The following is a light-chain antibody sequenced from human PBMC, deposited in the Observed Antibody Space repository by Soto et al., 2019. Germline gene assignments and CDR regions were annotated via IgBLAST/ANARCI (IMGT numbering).Light chain of an antibody. CDR1: QSVSSNY. CDR3: QQRSDWPLT. J-gene: IGKJ5*01. CDR2: GAS. V-gene: IGKV3D-20*02. Sequence: ETALTQSPGTMALSSGGRATLVCRASQSVSSNYLAWYQQKPGQAPRLLIYGASHRATGIPDRVSGRGAETDFTLTISSLEPEDFAVDYCQQRSDWPLTVGQGTRLEIK.